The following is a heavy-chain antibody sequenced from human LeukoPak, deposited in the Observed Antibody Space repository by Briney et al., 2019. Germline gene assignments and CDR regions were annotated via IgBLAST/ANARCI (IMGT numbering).Heavy chain of an antibody. CDR1: GFTFSTYG. V-gene: IGHV3-23*01. Sequence: GGSLRLSCAASGFTFSTYGMSWVRQSPGKGPEWVAAISGSASGHITNYADSVMGRFTISRDNNKSTVYLQMNSLRVEDTAVYYCANHRSAFEFWGQGTLVTVSS. CDR2: ISGSASGHIT. J-gene: IGHJ4*02. CDR3: ANHRSAFEF. D-gene: IGHD3-3*02.